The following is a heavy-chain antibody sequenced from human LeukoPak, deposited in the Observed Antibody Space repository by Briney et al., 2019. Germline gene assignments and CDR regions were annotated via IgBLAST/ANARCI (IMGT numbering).Heavy chain of an antibody. Sequence: SVKVSCKASGYTFTGYYMHWVRQAPGQGLEWMGRIIPILGIANYAQKFQGRVTITADKSTSTAYMELSSLRSEDTAVYYCAYVCSGGSCYFVWGQGTLVTVSS. CDR3: AYVCSGGSCYFV. CDR1: GYTFTGYY. J-gene: IGHJ4*02. V-gene: IGHV1-69*02. CDR2: IIPILGIA. D-gene: IGHD2-15*01.